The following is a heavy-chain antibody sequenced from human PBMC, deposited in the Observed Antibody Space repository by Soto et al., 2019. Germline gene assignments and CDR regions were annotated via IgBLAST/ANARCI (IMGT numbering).Heavy chain of an antibody. CDR2: IYSGGST. CDR1: GFTVSSNY. V-gene: IGHV3-66*01. J-gene: IGHJ6*03. Sequence: GGSLRLSCAASGFTVSSNYMSWVRQAPGKGLEWVSVIYSGGSTYYADSVKGRFTISRDNSKNTLYLQMNSLRAEDTAVYYCAREGRWVPAAILDYYYYMDVWGKGTTVTVSS. CDR3: AREGRWVPAAILDYYYYMDV. D-gene: IGHD2-2*02.